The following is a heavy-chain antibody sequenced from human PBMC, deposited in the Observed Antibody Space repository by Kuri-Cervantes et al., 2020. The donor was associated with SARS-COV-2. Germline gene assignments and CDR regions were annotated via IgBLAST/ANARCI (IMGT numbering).Heavy chain of an antibody. D-gene: IGHD2-21*02. V-gene: IGHV1-18*01. Sequence: ASVKVSCKASGYTFISYGFSWVRQAPGQGLEWMGWISANSGNTNYAQKLQGRVTLTTDTSTSTAYMELRSLRSDDTAVYYCARVIRCGGDCYPFDYWGQGTLVTVSS. CDR1: GYTFISYG. CDR2: ISANSGNT. J-gene: IGHJ4*02. CDR3: ARVIRCGGDCYPFDY.